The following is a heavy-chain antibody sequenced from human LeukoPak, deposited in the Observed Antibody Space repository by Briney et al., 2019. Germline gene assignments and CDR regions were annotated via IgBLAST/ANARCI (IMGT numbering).Heavy chain of an antibody. CDR3: ARERCSGGSCYPQGYYYGMDV. Sequence: MLGASLKISCKGSGYSFTSYWIGWVRQLPGKGLEWMGIIYPGDSDTRYSPSFQGQVTISADKSISTAYLQRSSLKASDTAMYYCARERCSGGSCYPQGYYYGMDVWGQGTTVTVSS. V-gene: IGHV5-51*01. CDR2: IYPGDSDT. CDR1: GYSFTSYW. J-gene: IGHJ6*02. D-gene: IGHD2-15*01.